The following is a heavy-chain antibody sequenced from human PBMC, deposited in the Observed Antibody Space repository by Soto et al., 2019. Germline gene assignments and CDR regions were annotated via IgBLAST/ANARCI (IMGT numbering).Heavy chain of an antibody. Sequence: GGSLRLSCAASGFTFSSYWMHWVRQAPGKGLVWVSRINSGGYSTNYADSLKGRFTISKDNAKNTLYLQMNSLRAEDTAVYYCARGYSSGFDAFDIWGQGTMVTVSS. D-gene: IGHD6-19*01. CDR2: INSGGYST. CDR3: ARGYSSGFDAFDI. V-gene: IGHV3-74*01. CDR1: GFTFSSYW. J-gene: IGHJ3*02.